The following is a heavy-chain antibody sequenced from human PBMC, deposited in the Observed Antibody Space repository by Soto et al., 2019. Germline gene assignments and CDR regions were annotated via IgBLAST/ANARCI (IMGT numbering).Heavy chain of an antibody. V-gene: IGHV3-9*01. Sequence: HPGGSLRLSCAASGFTFDDYAMHWVRQAPGKGLEWVSGISWNSGSIGYADSVKGRFTISRDNAKNSLYLQMNSLRAEDTALYYCAKDIGSGWYLGIDYWGQGTLVTVSS. CDR3: AKDIGSGWYLGIDY. CDR2: ISWNSGSI. J-gene: IGHJ4*02. D-gene: IGHD6-19*01. CDR1: GFTFDDYA.